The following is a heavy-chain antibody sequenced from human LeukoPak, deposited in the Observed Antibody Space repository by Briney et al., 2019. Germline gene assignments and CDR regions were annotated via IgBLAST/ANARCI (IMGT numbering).Heavy chain of an antibody. CDR1: GFIFSTYD. CDR2: ISGSGINT. V-gene: IGHV3-23*01. J-gene: IGHJ3*02. CDR3: AKDGGNWKNRKAFDI. D-gene: IGHD1-1*01. Sequence: GGSLRLSCAVSGFIFSTYDMSWVRQAPGKGLEWVSGISGSGINTYYVGSVQGRFTISRDNSRNTLYLQMNSLRAEDTAMYYCAKDGGNWKNRKAFDIWGQGTMVTVSS.